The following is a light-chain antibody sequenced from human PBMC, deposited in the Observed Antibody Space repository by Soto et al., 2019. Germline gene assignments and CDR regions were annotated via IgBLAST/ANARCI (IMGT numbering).Light chain of an antibody. V-gene: IGLV2-14*01. J-gene: IGLJ3*02. CDR3: SSYTSSSTWV. CDR1: SSDVGGYNY. Sequence: QSALTQPASVSGSPGQSIAISCTGTSSDVGGYNYVSWYQQHPGKAPKLMIYDVSHRPSGISNRFSGSKSDNTASLTISGLQAEDEADYYCSSYTSSSTWVFGGGTKLTVL. CDR2: DVS.